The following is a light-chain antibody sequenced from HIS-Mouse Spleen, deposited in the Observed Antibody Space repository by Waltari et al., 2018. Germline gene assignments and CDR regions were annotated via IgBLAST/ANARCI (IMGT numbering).Light chain of an antibody. J-gene: IGLJ2*01. CDR3: YSTDSSGNHRV. V-gene: IGLV3-10*01. Sequence: SYELTPPPSASVSPGQTARITSSGDASLKTYASWYQQKSGQAPVLVIYEDSKRPSGIPERFSGSSSGTMATLTISGAQVEDEADYYCYSTDSSGNHRVFGGGTKLTVL. CDR2: EDS. CDR1: ASLKTY.